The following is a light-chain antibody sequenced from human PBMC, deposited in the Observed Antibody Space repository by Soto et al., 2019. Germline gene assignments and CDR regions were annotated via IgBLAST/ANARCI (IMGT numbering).Light chain of an antibody. J-gene: IGKJ2*01. CDR2: LAS. Sequence: DIVMTQSPLSLPVSPGEPASISCRSSQSLLHRNGYSSLDWYLQKPGQSPRLLIYLASTRASGVHDKFSASGSRTVFTLKISRVEAEDVGIYYCMQALQTPYSFGRGTKLEI. CDR3: MQALQTPYS. V-gene: IGKV2-28*01. CDR1: QSLLHRNGYSS.